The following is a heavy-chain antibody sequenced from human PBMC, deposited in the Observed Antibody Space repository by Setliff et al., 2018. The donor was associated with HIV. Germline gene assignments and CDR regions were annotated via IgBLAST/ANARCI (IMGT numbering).Heavy chain of an antibody. Sequence: ASETLSLTCTVSGGSIYYYYWNWIRQPAGKGLEWLGRIHSNGNTNFNPSLKSRINMSVDMSKNQVSMKLTSVTAADTALYYCARGRKAVGDWFDPWGQGIQVTVSS. CDR1: GGSIYYYY. J-gene: IGHJ5*02. CDR3: ARGRKAVGDWFDP. V-gene: IGHV4-4*07. CDR2: IHSNGNT. D-gene: IGHD1-26*01.